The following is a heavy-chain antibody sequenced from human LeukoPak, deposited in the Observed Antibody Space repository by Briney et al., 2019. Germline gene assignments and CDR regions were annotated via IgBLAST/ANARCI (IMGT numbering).Heavy chain of an antibody. CDR2: ISWNSGSI. V-gene: IGHV3-9*01. CDR1: GFTFDDYA. J-gene: IGHJ6*02. D-gene: IGHD2-15*01. Sequence: GGSLRLSCAASGFTFDDYAMHWVRQAPGKGLEWVSGISWNSGSIGYADSVKGRFTISRDNAKNSLYLQMNSLRAEDTALYYCARDYCSGGSCYLGYYYYGMDVWGQGTTVTVSS. CDR3: ARDYCSGGSCYLGYYYYGMDV.